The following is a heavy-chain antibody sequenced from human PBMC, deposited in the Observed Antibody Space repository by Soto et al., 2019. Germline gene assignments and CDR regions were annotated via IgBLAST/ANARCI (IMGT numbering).Heavy chain of an antibody. CDR3: ALNLYYYDSSGYQYDY. D-gene: IGHD3-22*01. V-gene: IGHV1-18*01. J-gene: IGHJ4*02. CDR2: ISAYNGNT. CDR1: GYTFTSYG. Sequence: ASVKVYCKASGYTFTSYGISWVRQAPRQGLEWMGWISAYNGNTNYAQKLQGRVTMTTDTSTSTAYMELRSLRSDDTAVYYCALNLYYYDSSGYQYDYWGQGTLVTVSS.